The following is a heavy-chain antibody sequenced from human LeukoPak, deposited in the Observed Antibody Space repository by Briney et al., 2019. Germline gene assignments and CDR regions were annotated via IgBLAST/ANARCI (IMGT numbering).Heavy chain of an antibody. CDR2: ISGSGGST. J-gene: IGHJ4*02. V-gene: IGHV3-23*01. CDR1: GFTFSSYA. Sequence: GGSLRLSCAASGFTFSSYAMSWVRQAPGKGLAWVSAISGSGGSTYYADSVKGRFTISRDNSKNTLYLQMNSLRAEDTAVYYCAKDLRGYSGYDLKDYWGQGTLVTVSS. CDR3: AKDLRGYSGYDLKDY. D-gene: IGHD5-12*01.